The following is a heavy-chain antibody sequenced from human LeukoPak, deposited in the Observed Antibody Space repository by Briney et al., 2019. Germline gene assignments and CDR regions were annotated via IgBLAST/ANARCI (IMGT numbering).Heavy chain of an antibody. V-gene: IGHV5-51*01. J-gene: IGHJ4*02. CDR2: IYPGDSDT. D-gene: IGHD3-22*01. Sequence: GASLKISCKGAGYTFTSYWIGWVRKMPGTRLECMGIIYPGDSDTRYSPSIQGQVTMSADKSISTAYLQWSSLKASDTAMYYCARRYYDSSGYHFDYWGQGTLVTVSS. CDR1: GYTFTSYW. CDR3: ARRYYDSSGYHFDY.